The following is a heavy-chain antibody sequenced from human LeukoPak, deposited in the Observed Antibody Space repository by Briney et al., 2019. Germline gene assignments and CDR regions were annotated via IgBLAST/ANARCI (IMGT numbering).Heavy chain of an antibody. J-gene: IGHJ4*02. Sequence: GGPLRLSCAASGFTFSDYYMSWIRQAPGKGLEWVSYISSSGSTIYYADSVKGRFTISRDNAKNSLYLQMNSLRAEDTAVYYCARDFEPPYYYDSSGYSGYWGQGTLVTVSS. CDR3: ARDFEPPYYYDSSGYSGY. CDR1: GFTFSDYY. D-gene: IGHD3-22*01. CDR2: ISSSGSTI. V-gene: IGHV3-11*01.